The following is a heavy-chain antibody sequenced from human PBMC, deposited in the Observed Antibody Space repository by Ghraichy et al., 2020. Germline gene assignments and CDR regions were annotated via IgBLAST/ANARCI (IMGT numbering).Heavy chain of an antibody. V-gene: IGHV3-21*01. CDR3: ARDPGFYGDYDY. CDR2: ISSSSSYI. D-gene: IGHD4-17*01. J-gene: IGHJ4*02. Sequence: GGSLRLSCAASGFTFSSYSMNWVRQAPGKGLEWVSSISSSSSYIYYADSVKGRFTISRDNAKNSLYLQMNSLRAEDTAVYYCARDPGFYGDYDYWGQGTLVTVSS. CDR1: GFTFSSYS.